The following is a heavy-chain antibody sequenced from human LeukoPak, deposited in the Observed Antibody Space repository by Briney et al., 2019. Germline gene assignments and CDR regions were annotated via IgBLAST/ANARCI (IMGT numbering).Heavy chain of an antibody. CDR2: IYYSGST. D-gene: IGHD6-19*01. CDR1: GGSISSYY. Sequence: SETLSLTCTVSGGSISSYYWSWIRQRPGKGREWIGYIYYSGSTNYNPSLKSRVTISVDTSKNQFSLKLSSVTAADTAVYYCARLNSNGWYSSDYWGQGTLVTVSS. V-gene: IGHV4-59*01. J-gene: IGHJ4*02. CDR3: ARLNSNGWYSSDY.